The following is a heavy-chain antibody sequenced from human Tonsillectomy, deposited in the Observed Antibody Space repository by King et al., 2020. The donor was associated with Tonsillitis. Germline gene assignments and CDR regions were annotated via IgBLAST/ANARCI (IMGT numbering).Heavy chain of an antibody. CDR2: IYYSDNT. CDR1: GGSISGGAYY. V-gene: IGHV4-31*03. Sequence: VQLQESGPGLVKPSQTLSLTCTVSGGSISGGAYYWSWIRQHPGKGLEWIGYIYYSDNTFYNPSPKNRLTISVDTPKNQFSLKLSPVSAADTAIYYCARYEGGVFGPWGQGTLVTVSS. D-gene: IGHD2-15*01. J-gene: IGHJ5*02. CDR3: ARYEGGVFGP.